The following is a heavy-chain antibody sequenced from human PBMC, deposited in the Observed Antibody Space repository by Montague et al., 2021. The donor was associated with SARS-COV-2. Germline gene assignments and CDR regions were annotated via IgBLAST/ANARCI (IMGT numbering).Heavy chain of an antibody. CDR1: GFTFSNYD. CDR3: TRDYRSIVGDGLDI. V-gene: IGHV3-48*03. CDR2: ISTSAYTT. J-gene: IGHJ3*02. Sequence: SLRLSCAASGFTFSNYDMNWVRQAPGKGPEWISYISTSAYTTSYAGSVKGRFTFSRDNGKNSLYLQMNSLRVEDTAVYYCTRDYRSIVGDGLDIWGRGTKVTVSS. D-gene: IGHD3-16*02.